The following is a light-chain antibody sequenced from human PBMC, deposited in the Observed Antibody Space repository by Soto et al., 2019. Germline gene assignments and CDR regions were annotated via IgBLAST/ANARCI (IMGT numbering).Light chain of an antibody. V-gene: IGKV1-12*01. J-gene: IGKJ3*01. Sequence: IQMTQFPSSVSASVGDRVTITCRASQDVRTWLAWYQQRPGKAPKVLIHAATILQSGVPSRFSGSGAGNDFTLTINNLQPDDFATYYCQQVDNFPLTFGPGTKVD. CDR1: QDVRTW. CDR2: AAT. CDR3: QQVDNFPLT.